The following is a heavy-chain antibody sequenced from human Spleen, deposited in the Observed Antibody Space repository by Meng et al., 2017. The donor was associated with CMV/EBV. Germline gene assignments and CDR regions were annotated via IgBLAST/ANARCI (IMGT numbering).Heavy chain of an antibody. Sequence: GESLKISCVASGFTFSNYWMRWVRQAPGRGLAWVSAITGSGGSTYYADSVKGRFTVSRDNSKNTLYLQMNSLRAEDTAVYYCAKAFSASWYREYYDDWGQGTLVTVSS. J-gene: IGHJ4*02. CDR2: ITGSGGST. CDR3: AKAFSASWYREYYDD. D-gene: IGHD6-13*01. V-gene: IGHV3-23*01. CDR1: GFTFSNYW.